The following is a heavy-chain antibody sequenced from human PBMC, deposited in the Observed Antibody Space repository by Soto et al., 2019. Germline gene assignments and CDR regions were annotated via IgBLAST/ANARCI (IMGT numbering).Heavy chain of an antibody. V-gene: IGHV4-59*08. Sequence: SGTLSLTCTVSGGSISSYYWSWIRQPQGKGLEWIGYIYYSGSTNYNPSLKSRVTISVDTSKNQFSLKLSSVTAADTAVYYCARLTTNCSSTSCYAFDIWGQGTMVTVSS. CDR1: GGSISSYY. CDR3: ARLTTNCSSTSCYAFDI. CDR2: IYYSGST. D-gene: IGHD2-2*01. J-gene: IGHJ3*02.